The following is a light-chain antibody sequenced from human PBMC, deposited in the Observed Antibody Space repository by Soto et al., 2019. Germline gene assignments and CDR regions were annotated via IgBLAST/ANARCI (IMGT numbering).Light chain of an antibody. V-gene: IGKV3-15*01. J-gene: IGKJ1*01. CDR2: RAS. CDR3: HQYENWPQT. CDR1: QSISSN. Sequence: EIVMTQSPATLSVSPRERATLSCRASQSISSNLAWYQQKLGQAPRLLIYRASTRATGIPARFSGSGSGTEFTLTISSLQSEDFALYYCHQYENWPQTFGQGTKVEI.